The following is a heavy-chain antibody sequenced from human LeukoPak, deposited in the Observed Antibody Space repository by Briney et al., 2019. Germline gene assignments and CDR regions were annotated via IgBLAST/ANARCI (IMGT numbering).Heavy chain of an antibody. CDR3: ARLWLGVRPPDY. CDR1: GGSISRSSYH. D-gene: IGHD3-10*01. J-gene: IGHJ4*02. Sequence: SETLSLTCTVSGGSISRSSYHWGWIRQPPGEGLEWIGRIYSSGSTYYNPSLKSRVTISVDTSKNQFSLKLYSVTAADTAVYYCARLWLGVRPPDYWGQGTLVTVSS. V-gene: IGHV4-39*01. CDR2: IYSSGST.